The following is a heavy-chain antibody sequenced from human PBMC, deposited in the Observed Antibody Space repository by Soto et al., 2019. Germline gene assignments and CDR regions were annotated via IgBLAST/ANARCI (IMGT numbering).Heavy chain of an antibody. D-gene: IGHD3-10*01. V-gene: IGHV1-69*01. J-gene: IGHJ6*02. CDR1: GGTFSSYA. CDR3: ARCAYYYGSGSSEGPYYYGMDV. CDR2: IIPIFGTA. Sequence: QVQLVQSGAEVKKPGSSVKVSCKASGGTFSSYAISWVRQAPGQGLEWMGGIIPIFGTANYAQKFQGRVTSTADESTSTAYMELSSLRSEDTAVYYCARCAYYYGSGSSEGPYYYGMDVWGQGTTVTVSS.